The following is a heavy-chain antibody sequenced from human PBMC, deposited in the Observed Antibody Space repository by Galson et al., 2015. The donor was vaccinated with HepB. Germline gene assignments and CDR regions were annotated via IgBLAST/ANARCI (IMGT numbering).Heavy chain of an antibody. CDR2: ISSSSSYI. CDR1: GFTFSRYS. D-gene: IGHD3-3*01. CDR3: ARDSGYDFWSGYPEYYFDY. Sequence: SLRLSCAASGFTFSRYSMNWVRQAPGKGLEWVSSISSSSSYIYYADSVKGRFTISRDNAKNSLYLQMNSLRAEDTAVYYCARDSGYDFWSGYPEYYFDYWGQGTLVTVSS. V-gene: IGHV3-21*01. J-gene: IGHJ4*02.